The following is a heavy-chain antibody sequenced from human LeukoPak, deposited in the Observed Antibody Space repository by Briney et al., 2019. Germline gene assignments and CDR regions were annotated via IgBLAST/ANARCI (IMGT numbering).Heavy chain of an antibody. J-gene: IGHJ4*02. CDR2: IIPIFGTA. CDR3: AKGRGWYNPLVF. Sequence: ASVKVSCKASGGTFSSYAISWVRQAPGQGLEWMGGIIPIFGTANYAQKFQGRVTITADESTSTAYMELSSLRSEDTAVYYCAKGRGWYNPLVFWGQGTLVTVSS. D-gene: IGHD6-19*01. V-gene: IGHV1-69*13. CDR1: GGTFSSYA.